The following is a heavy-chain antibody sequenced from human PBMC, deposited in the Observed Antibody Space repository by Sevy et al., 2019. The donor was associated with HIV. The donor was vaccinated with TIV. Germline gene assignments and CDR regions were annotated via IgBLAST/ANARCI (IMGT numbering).Heavy chain of an antibody. D-gene: IGHD1-26*01. CDR3: VRDKEVGASILDA. CDR2: RKQDGSAA. J-gene: IGHJ3*01. V-gene: IGHV3-7*03. CDR1: GFNFRNFW. Sequence: GGSLRLSCVASGFNFRNFWMSWVRQAPGKGLECVADRKQDGSAAYYVDSVKGRFTISRDNAKNSLYLQMNSLRDEDTAMYFCVRDKEVGASILDAWGQGTTVTVSS.